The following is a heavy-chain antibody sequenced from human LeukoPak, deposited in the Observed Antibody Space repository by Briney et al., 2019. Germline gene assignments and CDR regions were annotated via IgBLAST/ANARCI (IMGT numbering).Heavy chain of an antibody. J-gene: IGHJ4*02. V-gene: IGHV3-30*03. Sequence: PGGSLRLSCAASGFTFDDYGMSWVRQAPGKGLEWVAVISYDGSNKYYADSVKGRFTISRDNSKNTLYLQMNSLRAEDTAVYYCARVPGEGRQEAYYFDYWGQGTLVTVSS. CDR2: ISYDGSNK. CDR3: ARVPGEGRQEAYYFDY. CDR1: GFTFDDYG.